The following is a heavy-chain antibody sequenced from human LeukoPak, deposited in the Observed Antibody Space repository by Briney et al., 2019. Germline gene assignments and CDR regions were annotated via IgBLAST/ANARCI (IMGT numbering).Heavy chain of an antibody. CDR2: ISDDGSYI. D-gene: IGHD6-13*01. Sequence: GGSLRLSCAASGFTFSSYAMHWVRQAPGKGLEWVAVISDDGSYIHYADSVKGRFTISRDNSKNTLNLRMNSLRAEDTAVYYCARDRSSLEYWGQGTLVTVSS. CDR3: ARDRSSLEY. J-gene: IGHJ4*02. CDR1: GFTFSSYA. V-gene: IGHV3-30-3*01.